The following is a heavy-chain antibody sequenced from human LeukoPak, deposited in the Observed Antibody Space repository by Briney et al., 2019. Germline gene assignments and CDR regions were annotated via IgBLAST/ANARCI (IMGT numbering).Heavy chain of an antibody. CDR3: AKSYSSSWYGPDY. D-gene: IGHD6-13*01. CDR2: ISGSGGST. V-gene: IGHV3-23*01. CDR1: GFTFSSYA. J-gene: IGHJ4*02. Sequence: GGSLRLSCAASGFTFSSYAMSWDRQAPGKGLEWVSAISGSGGSTYYADSVKGRFTISRDNSKNTLYLQMNSLRAEDTAVYYCAKSYSSSWYGPDYWGQGTLVTVSS.